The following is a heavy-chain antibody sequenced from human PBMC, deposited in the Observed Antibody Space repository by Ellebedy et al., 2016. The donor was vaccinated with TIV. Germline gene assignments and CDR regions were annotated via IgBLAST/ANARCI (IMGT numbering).Heavy chain of an antibody. CDR2: IRESGDT. J-gene: IGHJ4*02. Sequence: PGGSLRLSCAASGGTVTNTRMGWVRQAPGKGLEWVSVIRESGDTSNAESVRGRFTISRDNSRNTVYLQMNNLRAEDTAVYYCARDSGRRRSWDNDYWGQGTLVTVSS. V-gene: IGHV3-53*01. CDR3: ARDSGRRRSWDNDY. CDR1: GGTVTNTR. D-gene: IGHD3-10*01.